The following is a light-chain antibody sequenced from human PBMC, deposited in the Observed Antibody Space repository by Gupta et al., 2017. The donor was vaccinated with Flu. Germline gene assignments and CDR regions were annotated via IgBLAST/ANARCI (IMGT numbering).Light chain of an antibody. Sequence: SYVLTQPPSVSVAPGQTASIPCGGNDIGSKSVHWYQQKPGQAPVVVVHDDSDRPSGIPERFSGSKSGNTATLIITSVEAGDEATYYCQLWDSSSDHRVFGGGTKLTGL. CDR1: DIGSKS. CDR3: QLWDSSSDHRV. J-gene: IGLJ2*01. V-gene: IGLV3-21*02. CDR2: DDS.